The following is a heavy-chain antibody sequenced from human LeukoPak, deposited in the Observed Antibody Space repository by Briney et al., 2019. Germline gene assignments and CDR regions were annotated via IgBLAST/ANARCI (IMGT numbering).Heavy chain of an antibody. CDR3: ARTQWGYAFDV. J-gene: IGHJ3*01. V-gene: IGHV4-59*01. CDR2: IYYNGNT. D-gene: IGHD1-26*01. CDR1: SGSINGYY. Sequence: SETLSLTCTVSSGSINGYYWTWIRQPPGKGLEWIGHIYYNGNTNYNPSIKSRVIISLDTSKNQFSLKLNSVTAADTAAYYCARTQWGYAFDVWGLGTMVTVSS.